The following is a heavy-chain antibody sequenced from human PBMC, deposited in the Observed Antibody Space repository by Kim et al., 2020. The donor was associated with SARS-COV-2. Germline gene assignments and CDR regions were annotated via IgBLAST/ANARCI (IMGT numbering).Heavy chain of an antibody. CDR1: GYTFTSYG. Sequence: ASVKVSCKASGYTFTSYGISWVRQAPGQGLEWMGWISAYNGNTNYAQKLQGRVTMTTDTSTSTAYMELRSLRSDDTAVYYCARAYHRDPWGYYDSSGYYFSVFYYWGQGTLVTVSS. V-gene: IGHV1-18*04. D-gene: IGHD3-22*01. CDR3: ARAYHRDPWGYYDSSGYYFSVFYY. J-gene: IGHJ4*02. CDR2: ISAYNGNT.